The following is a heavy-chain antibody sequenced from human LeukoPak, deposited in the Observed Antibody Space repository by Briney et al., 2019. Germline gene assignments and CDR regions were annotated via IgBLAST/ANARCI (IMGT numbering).Heavy chain of an antibody. CDR3: ASSGWYDYYGMDV. V-gene: IGHV1-69*04. Sequence: ASVKVSCKASGGTFSSYAISWVRQAPGQGLEWMGRITPILGIANYAQKFQGRVTITADKSTSTAYMELSSLRSEDTAVYYCASSGWYDYYGMDVWGQGTTVTVSS. CDR2: ITPILGIA. J-gene: IGHJ6*02. CDR1: GGTFSSYA. D-gene: IGHD6-19*01.